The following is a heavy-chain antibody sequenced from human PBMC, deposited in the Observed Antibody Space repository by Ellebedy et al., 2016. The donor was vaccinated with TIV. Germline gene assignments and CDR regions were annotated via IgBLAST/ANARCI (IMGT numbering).Heavy chain of an antibody. Sequence: GGSLRLSCVTSGFTFSNYWMTWVCQAPGKGLEWVANIKQDGSEKYYVDSVKGRFSISRDNTKNSLYLQMNSLTDEDTAVYYCARDQWLGRAYYFDSWGQGTLVTVSS. CDR3: ARDQWLGRAYYFDS. D-gene: IGHD6-19*01. J-gene: IGHJ4*02. V-gene: IGHV3-7*01. CDR1: GFTFSNYW. CDR2: IKQDGSEK.